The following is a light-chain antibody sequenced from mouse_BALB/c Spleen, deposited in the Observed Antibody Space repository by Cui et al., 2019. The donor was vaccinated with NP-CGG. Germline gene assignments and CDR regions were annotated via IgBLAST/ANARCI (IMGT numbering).Light chain of an antibody. J-gene: IGLJ1*01. CDR1: TGAVTTSNY. CDR2: GTN. V-gene: IGLV1*01. Sequence: QAVVTQESALTTSPGETVTLTCRSSTGAVTTSNYANWVQEKPDHLSTGLIGGTNNRAPGVPARFSGSLIGDKAALTITGAQTEDEAIYFCALWYSNHWVFGGGTKTDCP. CDR3: ALWYSNHWV.